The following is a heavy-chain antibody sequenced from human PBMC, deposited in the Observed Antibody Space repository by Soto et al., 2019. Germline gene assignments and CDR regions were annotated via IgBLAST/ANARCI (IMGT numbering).Heavy chain of an antibody. J-gene: IGHJ6*02. CDR1: DGTSRTLGCH. CDR2: IYYSGST. CDR3: ASPQIVYSEGMDS. D-gene: IGHD2-15*01. Sequence: PLEPQCDRNTVADGTSRTLGCHWGCNRQPPGKGLEWIGSIYYSGSTYYNPSLKSRVTISVDTSKNQFSLKLSSVTASDTAVFNWASPQIVYSEGMDSWGQGPPVTAS. V-gene: IGHV4-39*01.